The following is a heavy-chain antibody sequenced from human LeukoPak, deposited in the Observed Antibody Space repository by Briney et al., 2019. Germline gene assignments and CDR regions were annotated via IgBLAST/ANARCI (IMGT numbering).Heavy chain of an antibody. Sequence: GGSLRLSCAASGFTFSSYAMSWVRQAPGKGLEWASAISGSGGSTYYADSVKGRFTISRDNSKNTLYLQMNSLRAEDTAVYYCAKDEPDYYDSSGSIDYWGQGTLVTVSS. D-gene: IGHD3-22*01. CDR1: GFTFSSYA. J-gene: IGHJ4*02. CDR2: ISGSGGST. CDR3: AKDEPDYYDSSGSIDY. V-gene: IGHV3-23*01.